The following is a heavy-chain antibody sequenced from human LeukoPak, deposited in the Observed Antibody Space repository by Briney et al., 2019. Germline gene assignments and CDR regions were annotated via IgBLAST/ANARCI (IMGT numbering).Heavy chain of an antibody. Sequence: GGSLRLSCAASGFTFTSYAMSWVRQAPGKGLEWVSAISDSGGNTYYADSVKGRFTISRDNSKNTLYLQMNSLRAEDTAVYYCAKVATWTYFDYWGQGNLVTVSS. D-gene: IGHD3/OR15-3a*01. V-gene: IGHV3-23*01. CDR2: ISDSGGNT. CDR3: AKVATWTYFDY. J-gene: IGHJ4*02. CDR1: GFTFTSYA.